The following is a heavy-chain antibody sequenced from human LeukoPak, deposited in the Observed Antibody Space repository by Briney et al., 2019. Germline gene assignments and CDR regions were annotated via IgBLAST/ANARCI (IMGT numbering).Heavy chain of an antibody. CDR3: ARWAVPGIFGVAAKGSFDY. Sequence: ASVKVSCKASGYTFTGYYMHWVRQAPGQGLEWMGWISPNSGGTNYAQKFQGRVTMTRDTSNSTAYMELSRLRSDDTAVYYCARWAVPGIFGVAAKGSFDYWGQGTLVTVSS. J-gene: IGHJ4*02. CDR1: GYTFTGYY. CDR2: ISPNSGGT. V-gene: IGHV1-2*02. D-gene: IGHD3-3*01.